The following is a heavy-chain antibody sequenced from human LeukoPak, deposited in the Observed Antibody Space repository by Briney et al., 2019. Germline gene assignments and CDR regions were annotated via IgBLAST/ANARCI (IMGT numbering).Heavy chain of an antibody. Sequence: GSLRLSCSASGFTFSSFAMHWVRQSPGNGLEYVSAISSNGGNTYHADSVKGRFTISRDNSKNTLYLQMSSLRVEDTAVYYCVKDLYSSSWGHFGSWGQGALVTVSS. CDR2: ISSNGGNT. J-gene: IGHJ4*02. CDR3: VKDLYSSSWGHFGS. D-gene: IGHD6-13*01. V-gene: IGHV3-64D*09. CDR1: GFTFSSFA.